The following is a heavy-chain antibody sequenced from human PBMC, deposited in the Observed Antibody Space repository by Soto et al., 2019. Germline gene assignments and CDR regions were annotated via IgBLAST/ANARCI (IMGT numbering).Heavy chain of an antibody. V-gene: IGHV1-46*01. Sequence: QVQLVQSGAEVKNPGASVKLSCKASGYIFTNYYIHWVRQAPGQGLEWMAIINPNGGSTNYAQEFQGRVTLARDTFTNTVYMELSSLRSEDTAIYYCARDLTSGDYWGQGTRVTVSS. CDR2: INPNGGST. CDR1: GYIFTNYY. J-gene: IGHJ4*02. D-gene: IGHD7-27*01. CDR3: ARDLTSGDY.